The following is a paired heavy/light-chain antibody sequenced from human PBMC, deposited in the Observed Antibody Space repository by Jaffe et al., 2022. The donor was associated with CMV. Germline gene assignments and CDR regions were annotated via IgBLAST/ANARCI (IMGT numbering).Heavy chain of an antibody. V-gene: IGHV3-48*03. CDR3: ARIITFGGVIGGILDS. D-gene: IGHD3-16*02. Sequence: EVQLVESGGRLVQPGGSLRLSCAASGFGFSSHEMTWVRQAPGKGLEWLSNIGSSGSTIYYADSVKGRFTISRDNAKNSLDLEMNSLRAEDTAVYYCARIITFGGVIGGILDSWGQGTLVTVSS. CDR2: IGSSGSTI. CDR1: GFGFSSHE. J-gene: IGHJ4*02.
Light chain of an antibody. V-gene: IGKV1-39*01. CDR1: QRISNF. CDR2: AAS. CDR3: QQSYSTPYT. Sequence: DIQMTQSPSSLSASVGDRVTISCRASQRISNFLNWYQQKPGKAPKLLIYAASNAASSLQSGVPSGFSGSGSGTDFTLTISSLQPEDFATYYCQQSYSTPYTFGQGTKLEI. J-gene: IGKJ2*01.